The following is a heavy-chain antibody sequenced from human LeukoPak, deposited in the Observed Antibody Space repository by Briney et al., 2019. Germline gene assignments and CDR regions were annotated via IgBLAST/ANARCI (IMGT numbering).Heavy chain of an antibody. V-gene: IGHV3-23*01. D-gene: IGHD3-22*01. J-gene: IGHJ4*02. CDR3: AKERLNPSRYFDY. Sequence: SGGSLRLSCAASGFTFSSCAMNWVRQAPGKRLEWVSAIGGGGRSTYYADSVKGRFTISRDNSKNTLYLQMNSLRAEDTAVDYCAKERLNPSRYFDYWGQGTLVTVSS. CDR1: GFTFSSCA. CDR2: IGGGGRST.